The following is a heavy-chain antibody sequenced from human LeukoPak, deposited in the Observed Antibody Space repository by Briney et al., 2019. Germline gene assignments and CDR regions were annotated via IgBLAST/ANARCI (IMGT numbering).Heavy chain of an antibody. J-gene: IGHJ4*02. D-gene: IGHD5-18*01. CDR1: GFTFSSYA. CDR2: ISGSGGST. V-gene: IGHV3-23*01. Sequence: GGPLRLSCAASGFTFSSYAMSWVRQAPGKGLEWVSAISGSGGSTYYADSVKGRFTISRDNSKNTLYLQMNSLRAEDTAVYYCANLWIQLWGHFDYWGQGTLVTVSS. CDR3: ANLWIQLWGHFDY.